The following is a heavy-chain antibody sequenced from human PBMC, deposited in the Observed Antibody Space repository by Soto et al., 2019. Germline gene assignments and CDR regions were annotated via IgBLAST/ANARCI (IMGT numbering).Heavy chain of an antibody. CDR1: GGSITSGGYY. Sequence: SETLSLTCTVSGGSITSGGYYWSWIRQRPGKGLEWIGNVYYSGSTYYNPSLKSRVTISIDTSKNQFSLKLSSVTAADTVVYYCANFDFESGHWFDAWGQGTLVTVSS. J-gene: IGHJ5*02. CDR3: ANFDFESGHWFDA. D-gene: IGHD3-3*01. CDR2: VYYSGST. V-gene: IGHV4-31*03.